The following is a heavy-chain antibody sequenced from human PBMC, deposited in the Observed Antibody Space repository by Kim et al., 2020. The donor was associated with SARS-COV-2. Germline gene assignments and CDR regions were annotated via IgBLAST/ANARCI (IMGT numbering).Heavy chain of an antibody. J-gene: IGHJ5*02. CDR3: ARDGLGYCSGGSCQNWFDP. D-gene: IGHD2-15*01. CDR2: IWYDGSNK. Sequence: GGSLRLSCAASGFTFSSYGMHWVRQAPGKGLEWVAVIWYDGSNKYYADSVKGRFTISRDNSKNTLYLQMNSLRAEDTAVYYCARDGLGYCSGGSCQNWFDPWGQGTLVTVSS. CDR1: GFTFSSYG. V-gene: IGHV3-33*01.